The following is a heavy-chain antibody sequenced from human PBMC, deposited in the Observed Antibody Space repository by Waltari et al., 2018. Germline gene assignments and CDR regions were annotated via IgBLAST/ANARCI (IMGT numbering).Heavy chain of an antibody. CDR1: GFTFSSYW. Sequence: EVQLVESGGGLVQPGGSLRLSCAASGFTFSSYWMSWVRQAPGKGWEWVANIKQDGSEKYDVDSVKGRFTTSRDNAKNSLYLQMNSLRAEDTAVYYCARVRPSSSFDYWGQGTLVTVSS. CDR3: ARVRPSSSFDY. CDR2: IKQDGSEK. D-gene: IGHD6-6*01. J-gene: IGHJ4*02. V-gene: IGHV3-7*01.